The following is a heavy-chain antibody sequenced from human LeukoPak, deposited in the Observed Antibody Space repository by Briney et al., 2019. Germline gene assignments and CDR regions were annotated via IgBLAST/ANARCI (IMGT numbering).Heavy chain of an antibody. CDR1: GFTFSSYE. D-gene: IGHD2-2*01. Sequence: GGSLRLSCAASGFTFSSYEMNWVRQAPGKGLEWVSYISSSGSTIYYADSVKGRFTISRDNAKNSLYLQMNSLRAEDTAVYYCARTLVPAAMGFNWYFDLWGRGTLVTVSS. CDR3: ARTLVPAAMGFNWYFDL. CDR2: ISSSGSTI. J-gene: IGHJ2*01. V-gene: IGHV3-48*03.